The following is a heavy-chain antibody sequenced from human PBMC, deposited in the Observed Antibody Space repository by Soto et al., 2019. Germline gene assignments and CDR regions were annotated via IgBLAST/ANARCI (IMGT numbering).Heavy chain of an antibody. J-gene: IGHJ4*02. CDR1: GFAFSSYE. Sequence: GGSLRLSCGASGFAFSSYEMNWVRQAPGKGLEWVSYISSSGTTMYYADSVQGRFTISRDNAENSLYLQMSSLRAEDTAIYYCARSDVWTGYYALDYWGQGALVTVSS. D-gene: IGHD3-3*01. V-gene: IGHV3-48*03. CDR2: ISSSGTTM. CDR3: ARSDVWTGYYALDY.